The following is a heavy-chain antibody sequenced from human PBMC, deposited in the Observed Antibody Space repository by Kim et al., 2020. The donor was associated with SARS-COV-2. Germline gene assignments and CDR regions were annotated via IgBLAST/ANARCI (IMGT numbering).Heavy chain of an antibody. CDR3: ARGSRITMVRGVVYSTPYFDY. V-gene: IGHV4-34*01. D-gene: IGHD3-10*01. CDR2: INHSGST. CDR1: GGSFSGYY. Sequence: SETLSLTCAVYGGSFSGYYWSWIRQPPGKGLEWIGEINHSGSTNYNPSLKSRVTISVDTSKNQFSLKLSSVTAADTAVYYCARGSRITMVRGVVYSTPYFDYWGQGTLVTVSS. J-gene: IGHJ4*02.